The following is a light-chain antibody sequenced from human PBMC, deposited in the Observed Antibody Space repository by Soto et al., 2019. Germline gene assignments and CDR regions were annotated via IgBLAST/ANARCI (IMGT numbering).Light chain of an antibody. CDR1: QSVSSN. Sequence: EIVMTQSPATLSVSPGERATLSCRASQSVSSNLAWYQQKPGQAPRLLIYGASTRATGIPARFSGSGSGTEFTLTISSPQSEDFGAYYCQQHNNWPPLTFGGGTKVDIK. V-gene: IGKV3-15*01. CDR2: GAS. CDR3: QQHNNWPPLT. J-gene: IGKJ4*01.